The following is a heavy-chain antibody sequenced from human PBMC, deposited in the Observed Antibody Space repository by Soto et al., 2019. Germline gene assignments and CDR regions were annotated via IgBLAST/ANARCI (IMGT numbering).Heavy chain of an antibody. J-gene: IGHJ6*02. Sequence: SVKVSCKASGGTFSSYAISWVRQAPGQGLEWMGGIIPIFGTANYAQKFQGRVTITADEPTSTAYMELSSPRSEDTAVYYCARSAYCSSTSCYRGYYYYGMDVWGQGTTVTVSS. CDR1: GGTFSSYA. CDR2: IIPIFGTA. D-gene: IGHD2-2*02. V-gene: IGHV1-69*13. CDR3: ARSAYCSSTSCYRGYYYYGMDV.